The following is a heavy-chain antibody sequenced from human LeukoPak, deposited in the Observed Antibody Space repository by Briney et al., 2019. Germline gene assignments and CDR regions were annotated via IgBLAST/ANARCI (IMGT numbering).Heavy chain of an antibody. Sequence: GRSLRLSCAASGFTFDDYAMHWVRQAPGKGLEWVANIKEDGSVKNYVDSVKGRFTISRDNAKNSLFLQMNSLRAEDTAVYYCARERYGNYNWGQGTLVTVSS. J-gene: IGHJ4*02. CDR1: GFTFDDYA. V-gene: IGHV3-7*03. CDR2: IKEDGSVK. D-gene: IGHD4-11*01. CDR3: ARERYGNYN.